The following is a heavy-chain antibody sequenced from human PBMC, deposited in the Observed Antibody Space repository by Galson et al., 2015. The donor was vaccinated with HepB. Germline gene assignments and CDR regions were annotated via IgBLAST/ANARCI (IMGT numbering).Heavy chain of an antibody. V-gene: IGHV4-59*08. D-gene: IGHD2-15*01. CDR2: IYYSGST. CDR1: GGSISSYY. Sequence: SETLSLTCTVSGGSISSYYWSWIRQPPGKGLAWVGYIYYSGSTNYNPSLKSRVTISVDTSKNQFSLKLSSVTAADTAVYYCARFYCNGGGCWGNWFDPWGQGTLVTVSS. J-gene: IGHJ5*02. CDR3: ARFYCNGGGCWGNWFDP.